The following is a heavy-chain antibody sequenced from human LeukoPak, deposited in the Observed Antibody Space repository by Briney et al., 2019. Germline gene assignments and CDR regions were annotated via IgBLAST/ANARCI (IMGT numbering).Heavy chain of an antibody. V-gene: IGHV3-74*01. CDR2: IDYDGSIT. CDR3: VKDLGGNYDY. D-gene: IGHD1-7*01. Sequence: PGGSLRLSCAASGFTFSSYWIHWVRQVPGKRLVWVSRIDYDGSITNYADSVKGRFTISRDNARNTLYLQMNSLRVDDTAVYYCVKDLGGNYDYWGQGTLVTVSS. CDR1: GFTFSSYW. J-gene: IGHJ4*02.